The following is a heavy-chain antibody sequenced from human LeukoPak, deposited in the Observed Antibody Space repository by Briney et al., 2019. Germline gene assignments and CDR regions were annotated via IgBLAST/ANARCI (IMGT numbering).Heavy chain of an antibody. CDR1: GYTFTGYY. V-gene: IGHV1-2*06. CDR2: INPNSGGT. Sequence: ALVKVSCKASGYTFTGYYMHWVRQAPGQGLEWMGRINPNSGGTNYAQKFQGRVTMTRDTSISTAYMELSRLRSDDTAVYYCASLHYYDSSGYYPIDYFDYWGQGTLVTVSS. J-gene: IGHJ4*02. CDR3: ASLHYYDSSGYYPIDYFDY. D-gene: IGHD3-22*01.